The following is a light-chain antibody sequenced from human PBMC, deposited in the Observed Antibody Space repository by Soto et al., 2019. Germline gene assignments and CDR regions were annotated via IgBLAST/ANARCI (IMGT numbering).Light chain of an antibody. V-gene: IGKV3-20*01. J-gene: IGKJ5*01. Sequence: IVLTHSPGSLSLSPGEIATLSCRASQSVSSSYLAWYQQKPGQAPRLLIYGASSRATGIPDRFSGGGSGTEFTLTISSLQSEDFAVYYCQQYHNWPITFGQGTRLEIK. CDR3: QQYHNWPIT. CDR1: QSVSSSY. CDR2: GAS.